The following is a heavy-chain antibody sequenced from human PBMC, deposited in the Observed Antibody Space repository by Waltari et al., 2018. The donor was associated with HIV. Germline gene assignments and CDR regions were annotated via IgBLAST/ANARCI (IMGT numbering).Heavy chain of an antibody. CDR2: IYTSGGT. CDR3: ARAEGGNSGVHFDY. J-gene: IGHJ4*02. CDR1: GGSISSGSFY. Sequence: QVQLQESGPGLVKPSQTLSLTCTVSGGSISSGSFYWNWIRQPAGKGLEWIGRIYTSGGTNYNPSLKSRVTISVDTSKNQFSLKLNSVTAADTAVYYCARAEGGNSGVHFDYWGQGTLVTVSS. V-gene: IGHV4-61*02. D-gene: IGHD2-21*02.